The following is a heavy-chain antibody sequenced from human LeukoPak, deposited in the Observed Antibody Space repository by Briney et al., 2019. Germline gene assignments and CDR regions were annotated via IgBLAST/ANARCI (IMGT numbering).Heavy chain of an antibody. D-gene: IGHD3-10*01. CDR2: ISSSGNTI. J-gene: IGHJ4*02. CDR1: GFTFSDYY. Sequence: GGSLRLSCAASGFTFSDYYMSWIRQAPGKGLEWVSYISSSGNTIYYADSVKGRFTISRDNAKNSLYLQMNSLRAEDTAVYYCARARRAMVRGVIDYWGQGTLVTVSS. CDR3: ARARRAMVRGVIDY. V-gene: IGHV3-11*04.